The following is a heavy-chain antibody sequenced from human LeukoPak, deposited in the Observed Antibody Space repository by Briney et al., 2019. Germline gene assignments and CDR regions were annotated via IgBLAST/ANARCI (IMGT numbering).Heavy chain of an antibody. CDR1: EFTLGTNP. D-gene: IGHD3-10*01. CDR3: AKSYGSGGRFDS. V-gene: IGHV3-23*01. Sequence: GGPRGFSLAASEFTLGTNPWSWVGKAQGRGWKGVSAITSSGGSTYYADSVKGRFTISRDDSKNTLYLQMNSLRAEDTALYYCAKSYGSGGRFDSWGQGTLVTVSS. J-gene: IGHJ4*02. CDR2: ITSSGGST.